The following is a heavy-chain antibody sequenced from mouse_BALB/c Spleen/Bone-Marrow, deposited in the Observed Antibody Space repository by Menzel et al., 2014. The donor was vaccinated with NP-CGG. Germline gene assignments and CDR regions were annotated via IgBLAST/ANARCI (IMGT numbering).Heavy chain of an antibody. V-gene: IGHV1S41*01. J-gene: IGHJ1*01. CDR3: ARARSTVITTWYFDV. Sequence: DLVKPGASVKLSCKASGYTFTSYWINWIKQRPGQGLEWIGRFAPGSGNTYYNEMFKGKATLTVVTSSSTAYIQLSSLSSEDSAVYLCARARSTVITTWYFDVWGAGTTVTVSS. CDR2: FAPGSGNT. CDR1: GYTFTSYW. D-gene: IGHD2-4*01.